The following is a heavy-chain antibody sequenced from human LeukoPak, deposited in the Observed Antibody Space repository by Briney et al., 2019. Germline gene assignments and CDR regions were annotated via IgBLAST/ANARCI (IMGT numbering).Heavy chain of an antibody. CDR2: MKQDGSQT. V-gene: IGHV3-7*01. D-gene: IGHD6-13*01. J-gene: IGHJ4*02. CDR1: GFTFSSYA. CDR3: ARIGYSSSSFDY. Sequence: GGSLRLSCAASGFTFSSYAMHWVRQAPGKGLEWVANMKQDGSQTYYVDSLKGRFTISRDNAKNSVYLQMNNLRDEDTAVYYCARIGYSSSSFDYWGQGTLVTVSS.